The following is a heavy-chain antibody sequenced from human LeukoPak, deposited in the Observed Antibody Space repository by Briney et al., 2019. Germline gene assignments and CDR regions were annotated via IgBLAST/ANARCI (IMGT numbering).Heavy chain of an antibody. D-gene: IGHD6-13*01. J-gene: IGHJ4*02. CDR1: GGSISSYY. CDR3: ARLNVLSSSPLHHFDH. Sequence: SETLSLTCSVSGGSISSYYWSWIRQPPGKGLEWIGYLYYSGSTNSNPSLKSRVTMSVDTSKNQFSLKLRSVTAADTAVYYCARLNVLSSSPLHHFDHWGQGTLVTVSS. V-gene: IGHV4-59*01. CDR2: LYYSGST.